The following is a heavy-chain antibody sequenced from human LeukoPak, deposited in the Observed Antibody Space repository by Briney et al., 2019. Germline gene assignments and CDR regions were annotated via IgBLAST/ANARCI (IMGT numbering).Heavy chain of an antibody. Sequence: SQTLSLTCTVSGGSISSGSYYWSWIRQPAGKGLEWIGRIYTSGSTNYKPSLKSRVTISVDTSKNQFSLKLSSVTAADTAVYYCARLRGYSYGLYFDYWGQGTLVTVSS. CDR1: GGSISSGSYY. D-gene: IGHD5-18*01. CDR3: ARLRGYSYGLYFDY. V-gene: IGHV4-61*02. CDR2: IYTSGST. J-gene: IGHJ4*02.